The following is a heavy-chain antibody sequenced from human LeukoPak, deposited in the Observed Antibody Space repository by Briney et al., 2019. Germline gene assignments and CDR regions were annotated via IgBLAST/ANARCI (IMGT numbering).Heavy chain of an antibody. J-gene: IGHJ4*02. CDR3: ASPGGGPTDY. Sequence: SETLSLTCTVSGSSISSGGYYWGWIRQPPGTRLEWIGSIYYSGSTYYNPSLKSRVTISVDTSKNQFSLKLSSVTAADTAVYYCASPGGGPTDYWGQGTLVTVSS. D-gene: IGHD3-16*01. CDR1: GSSISSGGYY. CDR2: IYYSGST. V-gene: IGHV4-39*01.